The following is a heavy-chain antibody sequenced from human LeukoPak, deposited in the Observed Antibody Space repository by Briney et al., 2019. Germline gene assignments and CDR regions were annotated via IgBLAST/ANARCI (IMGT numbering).Heavy chain of an antibody. D-gene: IGHD6-19*01. V-gene: IGHV1-2*02. CDR2: INPNSGGT. J-gene: IGHJ5*02. CDR1: GYTFTGYY. CDR3: ARVSIAVAVNWFDP. Sequence: ASVKVSCKASGYTFTGYYMHWVRQAPGQGLEWMGWINPNSGGTNYAQEFQGRVTMTRDTSISTAYMELSRLRSDDTAVYYCARVSIAVAVNWFDPWGQGTLVTVSS.